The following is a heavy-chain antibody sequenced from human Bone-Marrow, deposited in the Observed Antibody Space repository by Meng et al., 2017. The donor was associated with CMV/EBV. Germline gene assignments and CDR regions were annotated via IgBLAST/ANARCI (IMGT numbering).Heavy chain of an antibody. J-gene: IGHJ4*02. V-gene: IGHV1-18*01. D-gene: IGHD3-3*01. CDR3: ARDSLTIFAPITFDY. Sequence: SGYPFTSYGISWLRQAPGQGLEWMGWISAYNGNTNYAQKLQGRVTMTTDTSTSTAYMELRSLRSDDTAVYYCARDSLTIFAPITFDYWGQGTLVTVSS. CDR2: ISAYNGNT. CDR1: GYPFTSYG.